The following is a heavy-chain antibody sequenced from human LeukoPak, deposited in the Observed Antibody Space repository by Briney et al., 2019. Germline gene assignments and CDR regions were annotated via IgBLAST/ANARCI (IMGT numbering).Heavy chain of an antibody. D-gene: IGHD3-16*01. CDR1: GYTFTNYG. Sequence: ASVKVSCKASGYTFTNYGISWVRQAPGQGLEWMGWISVYNGNTNYAQKFQGRVTMTTDTSTSTAYMELRSLRSEDTAVYYCARDNDSRDPPHFDYWGQGTLVTVSS. V-gene: IGHV1-18*01. J-gene: IGHJ4*02. CDR2: ISVYNGNT. CDR3: ARDNDSRDPPHFDY.